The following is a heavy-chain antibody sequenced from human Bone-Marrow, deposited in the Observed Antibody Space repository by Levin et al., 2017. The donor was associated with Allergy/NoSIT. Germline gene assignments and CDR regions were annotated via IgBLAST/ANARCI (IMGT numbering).Heavy chain of an antibody. Sequence: SQTLSLTCTVSGGSTSSYYWTWIRQPPGKGLEWIGYIYYSGSTNYNPSLRSRVTISIDTSKNQFSLKLSSVTAADTAVYYCARVPSDSSGDTYYNYGMDVWGQGTTVTVSS. CDR1: GGSTSSYY. D-gene: IGHD3-22*01. CDR2: IYYSGST. CDR3: ARVPSDSSGDTYYNYGMDV. J-gene: IGHJ6*02. V-gene: IGHV4-59*01.